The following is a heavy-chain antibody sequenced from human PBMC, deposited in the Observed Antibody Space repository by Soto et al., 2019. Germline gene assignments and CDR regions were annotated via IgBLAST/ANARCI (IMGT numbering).Heavy chain of an antibody. CDR2: IYYSGST. J-gene: IGHJ5*02. Sequence: SETLSLTCTVSGGSISSGDYYWSWIRQPPGKGLEWIGYIYYSGSTYYNPSLKSRVTISVDTSKDQFSLKLSSVTAADTAVYYCARDQGGRFDPWGQGTLVTVSS. CDR3: ARDQGGRFDP. V-gene: IGHV4-30-4*01. CDR1: GGSISSGDYY. D-gene: IGHD3-16*01.